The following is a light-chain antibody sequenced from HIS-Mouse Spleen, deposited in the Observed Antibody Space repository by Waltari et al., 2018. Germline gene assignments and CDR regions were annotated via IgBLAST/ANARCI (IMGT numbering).Light chain of an antibody. V-gene: IGLV3-21*03. Sequence: SYVLTQPPSVSVAPGKTARITCGGNNIGSKSVHWYQQKPGQAPVLVVYDDSDRPSGIPGRFSGSYSGNTATLTISRVEAGDEADYYCQVWDSSSDHVVFGGGTKLTVL. J-gene: IGLJ2*01. CDR3: QVWDSSSDHVV. CDR2: DDS. CDR1: NIGSKS.